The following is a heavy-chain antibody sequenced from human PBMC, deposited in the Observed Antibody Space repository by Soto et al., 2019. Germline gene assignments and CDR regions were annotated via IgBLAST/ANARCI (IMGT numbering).Heavy chain of an antibody. CDR1: GGSFSGYY. V-gene: IGHV4-34*01. CDR2: INHSGST. CDR3: ARGRGALRGVYDV. Sequence: SETLSLTCAAYGGSFSGYYWSWIRQPPGKGLEWIGEINHSGSTNYNPSLKSRVTISVDTSKNQFSLKLSSVTAADTAVYYCARGRGALRGVYDVWGQGITVTVSS. D-gene: IGHD3-10*01. J-gene: IGHJ6*02.